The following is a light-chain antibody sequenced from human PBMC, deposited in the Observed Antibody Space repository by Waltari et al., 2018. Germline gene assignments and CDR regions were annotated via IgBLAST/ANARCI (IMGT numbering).Light chain of an antibody. J-gene: IGLJ3*02. CDR3: CSYAGSYSWV. V-gene: IGLV2-11*01. CDR2: DVI. Sequence: QSALTQPRSVSGSPGQSVTISCTGTSSDVGGYNYVTWYQQQPGKAPNLMIYDVIRRPSGVPDRFSGSKSGNTASLTISGLQAEDESYYYCCSYAGSYSWVFGGGTMLTVL. CDR1: SSDVGGYNY.